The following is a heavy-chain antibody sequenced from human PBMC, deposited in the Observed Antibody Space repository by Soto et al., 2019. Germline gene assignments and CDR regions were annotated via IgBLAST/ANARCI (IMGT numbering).Heavy chain of an antibody. CDR2: IYSSGET. Sequence: PSETLSLTCTVSSDSISGRYWTWIRQPACKGLEWIGRIYSSGETNYNPSLTGRVIMSLDTSKNQFSLKLTSVTAADRAVYYCARASQCKSYFDCFAWLDYWGQGTLVTVSS. CDR3: ARASQCKSYFDCFAWLDY. D-gene: IGHD3-9*01. CDR1: SDSISGRY. J-gene: IGHJ4*02. V-gene: IGHV4-4*07.